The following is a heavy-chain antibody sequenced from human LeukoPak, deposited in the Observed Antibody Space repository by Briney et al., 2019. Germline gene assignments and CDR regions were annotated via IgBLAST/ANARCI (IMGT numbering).Heavy chain of an antibody. CDR2: TYHSGST. Sequence: SGTLSLTCAVSGGSISSSNWWSWVRQPPGKGLEWIGETYHSGSTNYNPSLKSRVTISVDTSKNQFSLKLSSVTAADTAVYYCARVGGTNYYYYGMDVWGQGTTVTVSS. J-gene: IGHJ6*02. CDR1: GGSISSSNW. D-gene: IGHD1-1*01. V-gene: IGHV4-4*02. CDR3: ARVGGTNYYYYGMDV.